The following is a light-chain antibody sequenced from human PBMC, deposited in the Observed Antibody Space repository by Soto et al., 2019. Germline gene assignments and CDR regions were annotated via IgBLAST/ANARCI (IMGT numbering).Light chain of an antibody. CDR3: QQYGSSSWT. J-gene: IGKJ1*01. CDR2: GAS. CDR1: QSVAGSY. Sequence: DIVLTQSPGTLSLSPGERATLSCRASQSVAGSYLAWYQQKPGQAPRLLIYGASSRATGIPDRFSGSRSGTDFTLIINRLEPEDFAVYHCQQYGSSSWTFGQGTKVDIK. V-gene: IGKV3-20*01.